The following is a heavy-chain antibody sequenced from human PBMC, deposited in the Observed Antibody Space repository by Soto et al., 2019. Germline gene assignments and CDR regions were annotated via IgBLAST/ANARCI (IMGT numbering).Heavy chain of an antibody. J-gene: IGHJ4*02. CDR3: ASTAHTSGWYSGGFDY. CDR2: IYHSGST. CDR1: GGSFSGYY. D-gene: IGHD6-19*01. V-gene: IGHV4-34*01. Sequence: SETLSLTCAVYGGSFSGYYWTWIRQPPGTGLEWIGYIYHSGSTYYNPSLKSRVTISVDTSKNQFSLKLSSVTAADTAVYYCASTAHTSGWYSGGFDYWGQGTLVTVSS.